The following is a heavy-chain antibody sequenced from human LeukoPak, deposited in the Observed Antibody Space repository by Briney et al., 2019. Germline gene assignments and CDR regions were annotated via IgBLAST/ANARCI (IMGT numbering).Heavy chain of an antibody. Sequence: GGSLTLSCAASGFTFSSYGMHWVRQAPGRGREWGAVISYDGSNKYYADSVKGRFTISRDNSKTTLYVQMNSLRAEDTAVYYCEKVGPFYDFWSGPFDYWGQGTLVTVSS. CDR2: ISYDGSNK. CDR3: EKVGPFYDFWSGPFDY. J-gene: IGHJ4*02. V-gene: IGHV3-30*18. D-gene: IGHD3-3*01. CDR1: GFTFSSYG.